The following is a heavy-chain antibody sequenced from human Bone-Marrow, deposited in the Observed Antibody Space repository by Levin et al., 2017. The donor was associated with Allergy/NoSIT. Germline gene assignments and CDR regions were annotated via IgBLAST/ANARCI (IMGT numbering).Heavy chain of an antibody. CDR3: TTASEGNQGGDY. D-gene: IGHD1-14*01. CDR2: IKSKTDGGTT. J-gene: IGHJ4*02. Sequence: GGSLRLSCAASGFTFSNAWMSWVRQAPGKGLEWVGRIKSKTDGGTTDYAAPVKGRFTISRDDSKNTLYLQMNSLKTEDTAVYYCTTASEGNQGGDYWGQGTLVTVSS. V-gene: IGHV3-15*01. CDR1: GFTFSNAW.